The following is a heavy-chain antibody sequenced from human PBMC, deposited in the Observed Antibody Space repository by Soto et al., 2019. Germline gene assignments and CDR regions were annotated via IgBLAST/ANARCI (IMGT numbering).Heavy chain of an antibody. D-gene: IGHD3-22*01. V-gene: IGHV4-31*03. CDR3: ARNYYNSEVYGY. CDR1: GGSINSGGYY. CDR2: INYSGST. J-gene: IGHJ4*02. Sequence: SETLSLTCTVSGGSINSGGYYWSWIRQHPGKGLEWIGYINYSGSTNYNPSLKSRITISRDTSKNQFSLKLSSVTAADTAVYYCARNYYNSEVYGYWGQGTLVTVSS.